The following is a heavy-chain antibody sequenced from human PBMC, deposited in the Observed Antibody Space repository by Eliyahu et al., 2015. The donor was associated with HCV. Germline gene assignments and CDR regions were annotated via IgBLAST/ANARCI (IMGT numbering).Heavy chain of an antibody. D-gene: IGHD4-17*01. CDR3: ARAYGDYARDAFDI. J-gene: IGHJ3*02. CDR1: GFTXXSYS. Sequence: EVQLVXSGGGLVKPGGSLXXXCXASGFTXXSYSMIWVRQAPGKGLEWVSSISSSSTYIYYADSVKGRFTISRDNAKNSLYLQMNSLRAEDTAVYYCARAYGDYARDAFDIWGQGTMVTVSS. CDR2: ISSSSTYI. V-gene: IGHV3-21*01.